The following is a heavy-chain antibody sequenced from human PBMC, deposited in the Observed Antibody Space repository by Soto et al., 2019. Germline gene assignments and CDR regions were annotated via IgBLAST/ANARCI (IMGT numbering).Heavy chain of an antibody. J-gene: IGHJ3*01. V-gene: IGHV1-46*01. Sequence: ASVKVSCKASGYTFTSYYMRWVRQAPGQGQEWMGIINPSGGSTIYAQKFQGRVTMTEDSSTDTAYMELISLRSEDTAVFYCATNIKYCSGGGCYYIAATRGAFDVWGQGTMVTVSS. CDR1: GYTFTSYY. CDR3: ATNIKYCSGGGCYYIAATRGAFDV. D-gene: IGHD2-15*01. CDR2: INPSGGST.